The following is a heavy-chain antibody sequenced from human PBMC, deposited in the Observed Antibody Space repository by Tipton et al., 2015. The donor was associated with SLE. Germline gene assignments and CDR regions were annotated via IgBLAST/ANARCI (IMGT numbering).Heavy chain of an antibody. CDR2: TNPSGNT. CDR3: ARGAKERITLVRVRRYYFDY. D-gene: IGHD3-10*01. V-gene: IGHV4-34*01. CDR1: GGSFSGYS. Sequence: TLSLTCAVYGGSFSGYSWSWIRQPPGKGLEWIGQTNPSGNTNYNPSLKSRVTISVDTSNNQLSLKLTSVTAADTAVYYCARGAKERITLVRVRRYYFDYWGQGSLVTVSS. J-gene: IGHJ4*01.